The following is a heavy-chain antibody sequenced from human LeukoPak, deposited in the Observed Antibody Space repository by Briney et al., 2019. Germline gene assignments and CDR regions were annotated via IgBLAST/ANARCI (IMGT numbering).Heavy chain of an antibody. Sequence: ASVKVSCKASSYTFASYGISWVRQAPGQGLEWMGWISAYNGNTNYAQRLQGRVTMTTDTSTSTAYMELRSLRSDDTAVCYCARMIGIAAAGTLGWIDPWGQGTLVTVSS. V-gene: IGHV1-18*01. CDR2: ISAYNGNT. CDR3: ARMIGIAAAGTLGWIDP. CDR1: SYTFASYG. J-gene: IGHJ5*02. D-gene: IGHD6-13*01.